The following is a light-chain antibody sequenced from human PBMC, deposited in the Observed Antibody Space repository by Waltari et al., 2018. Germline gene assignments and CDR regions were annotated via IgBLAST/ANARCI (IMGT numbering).Light chain of an antibody. V-gene: IGKV1-5*03. CDR2: KAS. CDR3: QQYNSYSAT. J-gene: IGKJ2*01. CDR1: QIISSW. Sequence: DIQMTQPPSTLSASVGDRVTITCRASQIISSWLTWYQQKPGKAPKLLIYKASNLERGVPSRFSGSGSGTEFTLTISSLQPDDIATYYCQQYNSYSATFGQGTKLEIK.